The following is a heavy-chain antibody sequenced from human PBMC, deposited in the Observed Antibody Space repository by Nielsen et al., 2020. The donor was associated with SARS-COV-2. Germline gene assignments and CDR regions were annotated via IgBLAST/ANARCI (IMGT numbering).Heavy chain of an antibody. CDR3: ARESSGYDHYNYGMDV. V-gene: IGHV4-31*03. CDR1: GGSISSGGYY. D-gene: IGHD5-12*01. J-gene: IGHJ6*02. Sequence: SETLSLTCTVSGGSISSGGYYWSWIRHHPGKGLEWIGYIYFSGRTCYNPSLKSRVTISVDTSKNQFSLSLRSVTAADTAVYYCARESSGYDHYNYGMDVWGQGTMATVSS. CDR2: IYFSGRT.